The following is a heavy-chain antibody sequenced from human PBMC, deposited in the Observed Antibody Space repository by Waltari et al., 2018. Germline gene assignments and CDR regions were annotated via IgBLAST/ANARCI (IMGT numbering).Heavy chain of an antibody. Sequence: EVQLVASGGGLVKPGGPLRLSWPASGFTFSTYSMPWPRPAPGKGLEWVSSISSSSSYIYYADSVKGRFTISRDNAKNSLYLQMNSLRAEDTAVYYCARLRIAVAQGDYWGQGTLVTVSS. CDR1: GFTFSTYS. CDR2: ISSSSSYI. J-gene: IGHJ4*02. V-gene: IGHV3-21*01. CDR3: ARLRIAVAQGDY. D-gene: IGHD6-19*01.